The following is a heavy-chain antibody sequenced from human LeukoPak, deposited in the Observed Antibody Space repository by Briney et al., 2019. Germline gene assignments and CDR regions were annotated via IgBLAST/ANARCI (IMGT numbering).Heavy chain of an antibody. Sequence: ASVKVSCKASGYTFTSYGISWVRQAPGQGLEWMGWVSAYADNTNYVQKFQGRVSMTTDTSTNTAYMELRSLRPDDTAVYYCARDCIGCHGFDFWGQGTLVTVSS. CDR2: VSAYADNT. D-gene: IGHD2-15*01. CDR3: ARDCIGCHGFDF. V-gene: IGHV1-18*01. J-gene: IGHJ4*02. CDR1: GYTFTSYG.